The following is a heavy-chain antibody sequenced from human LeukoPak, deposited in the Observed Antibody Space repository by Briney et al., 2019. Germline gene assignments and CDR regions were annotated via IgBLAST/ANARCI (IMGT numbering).Heavy chain of an antibody. Sequence: SQTLSLTCSVSGGSISSGSYYWSWIRQPAGKGLEWIGRIYTSGSTNYNPSLKSRVTISVDTSKNQFSLKLSSVTAADTAVYYCAFHYYDSSGYYRDYWGQGTLVTVSS. CDR2: IYTSGST. J-gene: IGHJ4*02. CDR1: GGSISSGSYY. CDR3: AFHYYDSSGYYRDY. V-gene: IGHV4-61*02. D-gene: IGHD3-22*01.